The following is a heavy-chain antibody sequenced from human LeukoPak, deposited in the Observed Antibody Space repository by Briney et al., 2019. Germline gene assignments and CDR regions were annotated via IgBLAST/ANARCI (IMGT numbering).Heavy chain of an antibody. D-gene: IGHD4-11*01. Sequence: PGGSLRLSCAASGFTVSSNYMSWVRQAPGKRLEWVSGIYSGGSTYYADSVKGRFTISRDNSKNTLYLQINSLRAEDTSLYYWAKVPTTATTVYFYY. CDR2: IYSGGST. J-gene: IGHJ4*01. CDR1: GFTVSSNY. V-gene: IGHV3-53*01. CDR3: AKVPTTATTVYFYY.